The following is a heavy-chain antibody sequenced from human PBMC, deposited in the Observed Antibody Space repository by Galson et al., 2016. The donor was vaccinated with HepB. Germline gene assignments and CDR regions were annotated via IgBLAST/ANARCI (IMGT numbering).Heavy chain of an antibody. CDR2: FNPRDGTT. J-gene: IGHJ4*02. CDR3: TRVNTYGQAAHCGTDCKSWDDFHY. V-gene: IGHV1-46*01. CDR1: GYTFINYF. D-gene: IGHD2-21*02. Sequence: SVKVSCKASGYTFINYFIHWVRQAPGQGLEWMGIFNPRDGTTNYPQKFQGRVTMTGDTSASTAYMLPGSLRSEDTAMYYCTRVNTYGQAAHCGTDCKSWDDFHYWGRGTLVTVSS.